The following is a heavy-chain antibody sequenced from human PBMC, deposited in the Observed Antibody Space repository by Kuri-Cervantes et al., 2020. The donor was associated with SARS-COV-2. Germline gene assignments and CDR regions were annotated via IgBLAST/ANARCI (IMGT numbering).Heavy chain of an antibody. CDR1: GFTFSSYG. D-gene: IGHD7-27*01. V-gene: IGHV3-23*01. CDR3: AKAKETGDFDY. CDR2: ISGNGGST. J-gene: IGHJ4*02. Sequence: GGSLRLSCAASGFTFSSYGMSWVRQAPGKGLEWVSGISGNGGSTYYADAVKGRFTISRDNSKNTLYLQMNSLRAEDTAVYYCAKAKETGDFDYWGQGTLATVSS.